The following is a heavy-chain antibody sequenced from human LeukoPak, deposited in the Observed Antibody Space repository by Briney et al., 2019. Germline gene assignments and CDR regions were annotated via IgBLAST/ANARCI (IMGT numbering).Heavy chain of an antibody. J-gene: IGHJ5*02. CDR1: GYTFTSYD. V-gene: IGHV1-8*01. D-gene: IGHD1-14*01. CDR3: ARGSPDGDWFDP. Sequence: ASVKVSCKASGYTFTSYDINWVRQATGQGLEWMGWMNPNSGNTGCAQKFQGRVTMTRNTSISTAYMELSSLRSEDTAVYYCARGSPDGDWFDPWGQGTLVTVSS. CDR2: MNPNSGNT.